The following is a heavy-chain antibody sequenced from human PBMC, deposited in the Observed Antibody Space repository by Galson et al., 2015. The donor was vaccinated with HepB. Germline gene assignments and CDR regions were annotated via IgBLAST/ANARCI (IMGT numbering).Heavy chain of an antibody. CDR2: IIPILGIA. D-gene: IGHD2-21*02. Sequence: SVKVSCKASGGTFSSYAISWVRQAPGQGLEWMGRIIPILGIANYAQKFQGRVTITADKSTSTAYMELSSLRSDDTAVYYCAAYCGGDCPDFDYWGQGTLVTVSS. J-gene: IGHJ4*02. CDR1: GGTFSSYA. V-gene: IGHV1-69*04. CDR3: AAYCGGDCPDFDY.